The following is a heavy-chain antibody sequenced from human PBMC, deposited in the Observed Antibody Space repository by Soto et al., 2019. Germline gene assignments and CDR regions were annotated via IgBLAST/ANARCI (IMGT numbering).Heavy chain of an antibody. CDR3: ARCLNSGSYSYYYYYYMDV. Sequence: GGSLRLSCAASGFTVSSNYMSWVRQAPGKGLEWVSVIYSGGSTYYADSVKGRFTISRHNSKNTLYLQMNSLRAEDTAVYYCARCLNSGSYSYYYYYYMDVWGKGTTVTVSS. J-gene: IGHJ6*03. V-gene: IGHV3-53*04. D-gene: IGHD3-10*01. CDR1: GFTVSSNY. CDR2: IYSGGST.